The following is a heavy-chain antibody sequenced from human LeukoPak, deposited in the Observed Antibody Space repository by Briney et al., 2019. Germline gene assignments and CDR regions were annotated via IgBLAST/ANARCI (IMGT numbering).Heavy chain of an antibody. J-gene: IGHJ6*03. Sequence: ASVKVSCKASGYTFTGYYMHWVRQAPGQGLEWMGWINPNSGGTNYAQKFQGRVTMTRDTSISTAYMELSRLRSDDTAVYYCARGPRIAARKYYYYYYMDVWGEGTTVTVSS. D-gene: IGHD6-6*01. CDR2: INPNSGGT. V-gene: IGHV1-2*02. CDR3: ARGPRIAARKYYYYYYMDV. CDR1: GYTFTGYY.